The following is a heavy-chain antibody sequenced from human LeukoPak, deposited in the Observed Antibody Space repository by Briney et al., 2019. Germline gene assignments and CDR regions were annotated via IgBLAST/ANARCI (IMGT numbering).Heavy chain of an antibody. CDR3: AKDLTEAVTTNGDYFDY. J-gene: IGHJ4*02. CDR1: GFTFSDYY. D-gene: IGHD4-17*01. CDR2: ISSSGSTI. Sequence: GGSLRLSCAASGFTFSDYYMSWIRQAPGKGLEWVSYISSSGSTIYYADSVKGRFTISRDNAKNSLYLQMNSLRAEDTAVYYCAKDLTEAVTTNGDYFDYWGQGTLVTVSS. V-gene: IGHV3-11*04.